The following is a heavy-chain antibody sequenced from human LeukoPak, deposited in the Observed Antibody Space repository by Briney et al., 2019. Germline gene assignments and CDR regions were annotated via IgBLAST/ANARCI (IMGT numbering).Heavy chain of an antibody. J-gene: IGHJ4*02. D-gene: IGHD6-13*01. CDR1: GYTFTSYY. CDR2: INPSGGST. CDR3: ARDLTIAAAEYYFDY. V-gene: IGHV1-46*01. Sequence: ASVTVSCKASGYTFTSYYMHWVRQAPGQGLEWMGIINPSGGSTSYAQKFQGRVTMTRDTSTSTVYMELSSLRSGDTAVYYCARDLTIAAAEYYFDYWGQGTLVTVSS.